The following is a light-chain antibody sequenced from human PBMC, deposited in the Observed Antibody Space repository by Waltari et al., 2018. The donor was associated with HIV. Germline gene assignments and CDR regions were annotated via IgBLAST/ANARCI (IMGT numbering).Light chain of an antibody. CDR3: QQYYTTPYT. V-gene: IGKV4-1*01. CDR1: QSLYPTSNKNS. CDR2: WAS. J-gene: IGKJ2*01. Sequence: IVMTPSPHSLAVSLGARATILFQSSQSLYPTSNKNSLAWYQQTPGHPPVLLIYWASTRNSGVPDRFSGSGSGTDFTLTISSLQAEDVAVYYCQQYYTTPYTFGQGTKLGIK.